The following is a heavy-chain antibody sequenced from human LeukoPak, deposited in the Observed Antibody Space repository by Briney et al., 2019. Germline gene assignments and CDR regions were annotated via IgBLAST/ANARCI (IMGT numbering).Heavy chain of an antibody. CDR1: GFTFSSYG. J-gene: IGHJ6*02. CDR3: AKACPRPLFIRRYYYYGMDV. Sequence: GGSLRLSCAASGFTFSSYGMHWVRQAPGKGLGWVAFIRYDGGNKYYADSVKGRFTISRDNSKNTLYLQMNSLRAEDTAVYYCAKACPRPLFIRRYYYYGMDVWGQGTTVTVSS. D-gene: IGHD2-21*01. V-gene: IGHV3-30*02. CDR2: IRYDGGNK.